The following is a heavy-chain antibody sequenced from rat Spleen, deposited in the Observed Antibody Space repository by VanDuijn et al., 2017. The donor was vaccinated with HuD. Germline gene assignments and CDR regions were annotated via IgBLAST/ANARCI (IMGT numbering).Heavy chain of an antibody. CDR2: ITNSGGST. V-gene: IGHV5-20*01. Sequence: EVQLVESGGGLVQPGRSLKVSCADSGFIFSDYYMAWVRQAPEKGLEWVASITNSGGSTYYRDSVKGRFTISRDNAKSTLYLQMDSLRSEDTATYYCTRDRTGASFDYWGQGVMVTVSS. CDR1: GFIFSDYY. D-gene: IGHD4-2*01. CDR3: TRDRTGASFDY. J-gene: IGHJ2*01.